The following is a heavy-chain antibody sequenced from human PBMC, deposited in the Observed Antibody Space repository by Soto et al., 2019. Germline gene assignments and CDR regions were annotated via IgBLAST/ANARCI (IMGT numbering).Heavy chain of an antibody. D-gene: IGHD5-18*01. V-gene: IGHV3-30*18. CDR2: ISYDGSNK. CDR3: AKAVMTTQLWFRYYFDY. CDR1: GFTFSSYG. J-gene: IGHJ4*02. Sequence: QVQLVESGGGVVQPGRSLRLSCAASGFTFSSYGMHWVRQAPGKGLEWVAVISYDGSNKYYADSVKGRFTISRDNSKNTLYLQMNSLRAEDTAVYYCAKAVMTTQLWFRYYFDYWGQGTLVTVSS.